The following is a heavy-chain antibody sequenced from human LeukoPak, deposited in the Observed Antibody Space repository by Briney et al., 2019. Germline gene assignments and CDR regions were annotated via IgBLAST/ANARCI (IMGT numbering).Heavy chain of an antibody. Sequence: GGSLRLSCTASTFILSSYWMSWVRQAPGKGLEWVANIKQDGFTNYYVDSVRGRFTISRDSAKNSLSLQMNSLRAEDTAVYYCARVEFGEYSSYFDDWGQGTLVTVSS. V-gene: IGHV3-7*01. CDR1: TFILSSYW. CDR2: IKQDGFTN. CDR3: ARVEFGEYSSYFDD. D-gene: IGHD3-10*01. J-gene: IGHJ4*02.